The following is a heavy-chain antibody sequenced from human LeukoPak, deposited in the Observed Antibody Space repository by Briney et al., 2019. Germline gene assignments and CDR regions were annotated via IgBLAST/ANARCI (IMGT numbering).Heavy chain of an antibody. CDR1: RGTFSSYA. CDR3: ARRFYDSSGET. Sequence: SVKVSCKASRGTFSSYAVSWVRQAPGQGLEWMGRIIPSFGIANYAQKFQGRVTITADKSTSTAYMELSSLRSEDTAVYYCARRFYDSSGETWGQGTLITVSS. J-gene: IGHJ5*02. V-gene: IGHV1-69*04. CDR2: IIPSFGIA. D-gene: IGHD3-22*01.